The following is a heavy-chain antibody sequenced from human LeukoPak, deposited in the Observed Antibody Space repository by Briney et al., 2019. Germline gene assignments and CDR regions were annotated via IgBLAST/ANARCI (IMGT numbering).Heavy chain of an antibody. CDR2: FDPENGET. V-gene: IGHV1-24*01. J-gene: IGHJ4*02. CDR3: ATDRFVLRYFRWLFY. D-gene: IGHD3-9*01. Sequence: ASVKVSCKVSGYIFTELSIHWVGQTAGKGLEWMGGFDPENGETIYAQKFQGRVTMTEDTSTDTAYMELSSLRSEDTAVYYCATDRFVLRYFRWLFYWGQGTLVTVSS. CDR1: GYIFTELS.